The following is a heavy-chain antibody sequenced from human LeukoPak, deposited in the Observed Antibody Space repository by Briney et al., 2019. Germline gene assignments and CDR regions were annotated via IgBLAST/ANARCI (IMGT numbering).Heavy chain of an antibody. CDR1: GFTFSNAW. Sequence: PGGSLRLSCAASGFTFSNAWMSWVRQAPGKGLEWIGEINHSGSTNYNPSLKSRVTISLDTSKNQFSLKLSSVTAADTAVYYCARGTPHYSGSGSYYISHFDPWGQGTLVTVSS. J-gene: IGHJ5*02. CDR3: ARGTPHYSGSGSYYISHFDP. V-gene: IGHV4-34*01. D-gene: IGHD3-10*01. CDR2: INHSGST.